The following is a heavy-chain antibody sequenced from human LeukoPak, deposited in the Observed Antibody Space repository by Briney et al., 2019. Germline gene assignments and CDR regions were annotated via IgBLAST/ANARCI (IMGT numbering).Heavy chain of an antibody. J-gene: IGHJ3*02. Sequence: ASVKVSCKASGYSFTSYYMHWVRQAPGQGLEWMGWISAYYGDTKYAEKVQGRVTMTKERSTSTAYMELRKLRSDDTAVYYCALGRDYYDSSGTPHAFDIWGQGTMVTVSS. CDR1: GYSFTSYY. V-gene: IGHV1-18*04. D-gene: IGHD3-22*01. CDR2: ISAYYGDT. CDR3: ALGRDYYDSSGTPHAFDI.